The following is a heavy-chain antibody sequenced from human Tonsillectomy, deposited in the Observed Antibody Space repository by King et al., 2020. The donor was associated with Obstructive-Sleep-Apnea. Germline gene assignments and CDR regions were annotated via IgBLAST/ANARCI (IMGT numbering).Heavy chain of an antibody. CDR1: GFTFSDYG. J-gene: IGHJ6*02. D-gene: IGHD3-10*01. V-gene: IGHV3-33*06. CDR2: IWYDGGNK. CDR3: AKDRKVRGGVGYYYYGMDV. Sequence: VQLVESGGGVVQPGRSLRLSCVVSGFTFSDYGIYWVRQAPGKGLEWVAVIWYDGGNKYYADSVKGRFTISRDNSKNTAYLQMNSLRVEDTAVYYCAKDRKVRGGVGYYYYGMDVWGQGTTVIVSS.